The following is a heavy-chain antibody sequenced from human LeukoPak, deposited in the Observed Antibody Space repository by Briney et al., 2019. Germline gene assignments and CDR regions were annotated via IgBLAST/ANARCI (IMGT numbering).Heavy chain of an antibody. CDR1: GFTFSSYA. CDR3: ARERQNKDFWSGGDY. CDR2: IKQDGSEK. D-gene: IGHD3-3*01. V-gene: IGHV3-7*01. Sequence: GGSLRLSCAASGFTFSSYAMSWVRQAPGKGLEWVANIKQDGSEKYYVDSVKGRFTISRDNPKNSLYLQMNTLRPEDTAVYYCARERQNKDFWSGGDYWGQGTLVTVSS. J-gene: IGHJ4*02.